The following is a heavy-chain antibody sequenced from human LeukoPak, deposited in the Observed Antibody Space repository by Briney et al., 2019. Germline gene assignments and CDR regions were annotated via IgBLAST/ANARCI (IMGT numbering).Heavy chain of an antibody. D-gene: IGHD1-26*01. J-gene: IGHJ4*02. V-gene: IGHV3-74*01. CDR2: INSDGSST. CDR1: GFSFRSYW. CDR3: ARDDPGIGIPY. Sequence: VGSLPLSRAASGFSFRSYWMHWVRQAPGKGLVWVSHINSDGSSTTYADSVKGRFTISRDNAKSTLYLQMNSLRAEDTAVYYCARDDPGIGIPYCGQGTLVTVSS.